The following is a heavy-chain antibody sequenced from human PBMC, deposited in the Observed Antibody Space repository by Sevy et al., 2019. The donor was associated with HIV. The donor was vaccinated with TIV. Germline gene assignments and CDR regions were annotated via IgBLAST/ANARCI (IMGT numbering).Heavy chain of an antibody. D-gene: IGHD1-26*01. Sequence: GGSLRLSCAASGFTFSSYAMHWVRQAPGKGLEWVAVISYDGSNKYYADSVKGRFTISRDNFKNTLYLQMNSLRAEDTAVYYCARESVTREYFDYWGQGTLVTVSS. CDR3: ARESVTREYFDY. CDR2: ISYDGSNK. J-gene: IGHJ4*02. CDR1: GFTFSSYA. V-gene: IGHV3-30-3*01.